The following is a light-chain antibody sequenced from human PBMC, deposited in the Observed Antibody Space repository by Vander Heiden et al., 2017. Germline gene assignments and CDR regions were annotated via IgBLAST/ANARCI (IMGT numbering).Light chain of an antibody. Sequence: QSVLTQPPSASVTPGQTVTISCSGSSSNVGRNTVGWYQQVPGTAPKLVISSNNTRPAGGPDRFSGSKSGTSASLAISGLQSEDEADYYCAAWDDTLNGYVFGAATKVTVL. CDR2: SNN. V-gene: IGLV1-44*01. CDR3: AAWDDTLNGYV. CDR1: SSNVGRNT. J-gene: IGLJ1*01.